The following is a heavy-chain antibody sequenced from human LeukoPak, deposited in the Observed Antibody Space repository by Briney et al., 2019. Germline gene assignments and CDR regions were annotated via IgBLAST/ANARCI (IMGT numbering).Heavy chain of an antibody. V-gene: IGHV4-39*01. Sequence: PSETLSLTCTVSGGSISSSSYYWGWIRQPPGKGLEWIGSIYYSGSTYYNPSLKSRVTISVDTSKNQFSLKLSSVTAADTAMYYCARGGGLYYYGMDVWGQGTTVTVSS. CDR3: ARGGGLYYYGMDV. CDR1: GGSISSSSYY. CDR2: IYYSGST. J-gene: IGHJ6*02. D-gene: IGHD4-23*01.